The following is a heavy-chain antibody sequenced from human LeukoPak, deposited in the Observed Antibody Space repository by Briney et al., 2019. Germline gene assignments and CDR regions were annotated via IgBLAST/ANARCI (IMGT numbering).Heavy chain of an antibody. Sequence: PRASVKVSCKASGYTFTGYYMHWVRQAPGQGLEWMGWINPNSGGTNYAQKFQGRVTMTEDTSTDTAYMELSSLRSEDTAVYYCATVPKRWLQLPHFDYWGQGTLVTVSS. V-gene: IGHV1-2*02. CDR2: INPNSGGT. D-gene: IGHD5-24*01. CDR3: ATVPKRWLQLPHFDY. CDR1: GYTFTGYY. J-gene: IGHJ4*02.